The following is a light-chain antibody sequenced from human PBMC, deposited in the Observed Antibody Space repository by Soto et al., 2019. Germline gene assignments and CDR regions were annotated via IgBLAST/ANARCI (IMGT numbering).Light chain of an antibody. CDR2: GTS. CDR1: QSVRSTS. Sequence: DIVLTQSPGTLSLSPGERATLACRASQSVRSTSLAWYQQRSGQAPSLLINGTSSRATGIPDRFSGGGSGTDFTLTISRLEPEDFAVYYCQHYNRSPPITFGQGTRLEIK. J-gene: IGKJ5*01. CDR3: QHYNRSPPIT. V-gene: IGKV3-20*01.